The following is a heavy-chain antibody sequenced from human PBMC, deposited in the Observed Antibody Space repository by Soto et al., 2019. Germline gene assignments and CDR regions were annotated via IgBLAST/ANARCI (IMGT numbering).Heavy chain of an antibody. J-gene: IGHJ6*02. V-gene: IGHV3-13*01. Sequence: PGGSLRLSCAASGFTFSSYDMHWVRQATGKGLEWVSAIGTAGDTYYPGSVKGRFTISRENAKNSLYLQMNSLRAEDTAVYYCARVLEYSGYDYYEEKYYYGMDVWGQGTTVTVSS. CDR3: ARVLEYSGYDYYEEKYYYGMDV. CDR1: GFTFSSYD. D-gene: IGHD5-12*01. CDR2: IGTAGDT.